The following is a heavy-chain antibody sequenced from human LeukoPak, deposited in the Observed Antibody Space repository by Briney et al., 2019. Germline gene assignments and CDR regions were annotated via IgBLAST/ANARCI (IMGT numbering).Heavy chain of an antibody. CDR1: GFTFDDYG. CDR2: INWNGGST. V-gene: IGHV3-20*04. Sequence: GGSLRLSCAASGFTFDDYGMSWVRQAPGKGLEWVSGINWNGGSTGYADSVKGRFTISRDNAKNSLYLQMNSLRAEDTALYYCARENREGSAPNWFDPWGQGTLVTVSS. D-gene: IGHD3-16*02. CDR3: ARENREGSAPNWFDP. J-gene: IGHJ5*02.